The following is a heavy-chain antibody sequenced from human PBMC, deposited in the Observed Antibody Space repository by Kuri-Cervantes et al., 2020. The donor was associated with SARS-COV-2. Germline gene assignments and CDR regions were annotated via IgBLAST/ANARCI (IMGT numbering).Heavy chain of an antibody. CDR3: TTEKHIVVVPAAIVSAIGFFDY. CDR1: GGTFSSYA. CDR2: IIPIFGTA. J-gene: IGHJ4*02. V-gene: IGHV1-69*13. Sequence: SVTVSCKASGGTFSSYAISWVRPAPGQGLEWMGGIIPIFGTANYAQKFQGRVTITADESTSTAYMELSSLRSEDTAVYYCTTEKHIVVVPAAIVSAIGFFDYWGQGTLVTVSS. D-gene: IGHD2-2*01.